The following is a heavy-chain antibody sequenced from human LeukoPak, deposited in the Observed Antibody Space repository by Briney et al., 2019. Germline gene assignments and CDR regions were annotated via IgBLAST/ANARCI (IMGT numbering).Heavy chain of an antibody. D-gene: IGHD3-16*01. Sequence: GGSLRLSCAASGFTFSNAWMSWIRQAPGKGLEWVSYISSSGSIYYADSVKGRFTISRDNAKNSLYLQMKSLRAEDTAVYYCARDGRGGVSGYFDYWGQGTLVTVSS. CDR1: GFTFSNAW. CDR2: ISSSGSI. V-gene: IGHV3-11*01. CDR3: ARDGRGGVSGYFDY. J-gene: IGHJ4*02.